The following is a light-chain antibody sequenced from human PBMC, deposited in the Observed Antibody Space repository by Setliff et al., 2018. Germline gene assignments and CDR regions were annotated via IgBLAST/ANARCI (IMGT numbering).Light chain of an antibody. J-gene: IGLJ1*01. CDR1: KLGDKF. V-gene: IGLV3-1*01. CDR3: QAWDSSTYV. CDR2: QDR. Sequence: SYELTQPPSVSVSPGQEASITCSGDKLGDKFVSWYQQKSDQSPVLVIYQDRQRPSGIPERFSGSTSRNTATLTISGTQAMDEADYYCQAWDSSTYVFGTGTKV.